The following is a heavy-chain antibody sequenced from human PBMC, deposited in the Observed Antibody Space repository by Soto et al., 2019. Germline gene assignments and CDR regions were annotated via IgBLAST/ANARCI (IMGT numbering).Heavy chain of an antibody. V-gene: IGHV3-23*01. Sequence: EVQLLESGGGLMRPGESLILSCTGSDFTFSNFVMSWVRQVPGKGLEWLACITASGGSTYYADSGKGRFSVSRDNSKNTLYLQLNSLEAEDTAVYHCAVHLGQNYYTLDVWGRGTTVHVSS. CDR1: DFTFSNFV. CDR3: AVHLGQNYYTLDV. J-gene: IGHJ6*02. CDR2: ITASGGST.